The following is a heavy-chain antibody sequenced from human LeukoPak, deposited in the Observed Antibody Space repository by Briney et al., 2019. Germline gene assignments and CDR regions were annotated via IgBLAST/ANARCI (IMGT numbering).Heavy chain of an antibody. J-gene: IGHJ5*02. CDR3: ARDLGQYYDTSDNWFDP. Sequence: GGSLRLSCAASGFTFSSYWMHWVRQAPGKGLVWVSRINSDGSTTSYADSVKGRFTISRDNAKNTLYLQMNSLRAEDTAVYYCARDLGQYYDTSDNWFDPWGQGTLVTVSS. CDR2: INSDGSTT. CDR1: GFTFSSYW. D-gene: IGHD3-22*01. V-gene: IGHV3-74*01.